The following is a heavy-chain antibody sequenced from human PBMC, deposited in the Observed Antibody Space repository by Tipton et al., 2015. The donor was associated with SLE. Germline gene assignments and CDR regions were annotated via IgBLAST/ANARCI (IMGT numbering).Heavy chain of an antibody. CDR1: DDSISSYY. Sequence: TLSLTCTISDDSISSYYWSWIRQPPGKELEWIGDLYYSGSTNYNPSLKSRVTISGDTSKNQFSLKVTSVTAADTAIYYCAKGFGPVTTAFDYWGQGTQVTVSS. CDR3: AKGFGPVTTAFDY. CDR2: LYYSGST. D-gene: IGHD4-17*01. V-gene: IGHV4-59*01. J-gene: IGHJ4*02.